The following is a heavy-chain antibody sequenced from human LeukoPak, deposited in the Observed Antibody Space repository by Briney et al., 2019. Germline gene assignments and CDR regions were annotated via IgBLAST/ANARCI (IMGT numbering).Heavy chain of an antibody. V-gene: IGHV3-15*01. D-gene: IGHD4-23*01. J-gene: IGHJ4*02. CDR3: TTDAVANFDY. CDR2: IKSKTDGGTT. Sequence: GGSLRLSCVASGFTFSSYEMNWVRQAPGKGLEWVGRIKSKTDGGTTDYAAPVKGRFTISRDDSKNTLYLQMNSLKTEDTAVYYCTTDAVANFDYWGQGALVTVSS. CDR1: GFTFSSYE.